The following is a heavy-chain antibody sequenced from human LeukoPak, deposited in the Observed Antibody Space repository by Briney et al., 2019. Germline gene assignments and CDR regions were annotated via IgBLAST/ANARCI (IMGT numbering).Heavy chain of an antibody. CDR3: ARVGLRYYDWVLDS. J-gene: IGHJ4*02. Sequence: PGGSLRLSCAASGFTFSSYWMSWVRQAPGKGLEWVANIKQDGSEKYYVDSVKGRFTISRDNAKNSVYVQMNSLRAEDTAVYYCARVGLRYYDWVLDSWGQGTLVTVSS. CDR1: GFTFSSYW. D-gene: IGHD3-9*01. V-gene: IGHV3-7*01. CDR2: IKQDGSEK.